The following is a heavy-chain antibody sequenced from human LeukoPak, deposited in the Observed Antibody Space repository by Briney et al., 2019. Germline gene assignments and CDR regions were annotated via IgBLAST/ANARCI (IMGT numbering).Heavy chain of an antibody. Sequence: SETLSLTCTVSGGAISSYYWSWIRQHPGKGPEWIGYIYYSGSTYYNPSLKSRVTISVDTSKNQFSLKLSSVTAADTAVYYCARSSTIFGVVPLNFDYWGQGTLVTVSS. CDR1: GGAISSYY. CDR2: IYYSGST. J-gene: IGHJ4*02. V-gene: IGHV4-59*06. D-gene: IGHD3-3*01. CDR3: ARSSTIFGVVPLNFDY.